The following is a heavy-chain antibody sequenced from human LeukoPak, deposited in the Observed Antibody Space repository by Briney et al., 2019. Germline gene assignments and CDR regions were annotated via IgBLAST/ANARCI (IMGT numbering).Heavy chain of an antibody. D-gene: IGHD2-21*01. CDR2: IYENGGTT. Sequence: GGSLRLSCVGSGFTFRSHAMSWVRQAPEKGLEFVSGIYENGGTTYYADSVKGRFSISRDNSKNTLYLQMDSLRGEETAVYYFAKDFRIGYSAHFDYWGQGALVTVSS. J-gene: IGHJ4*02. CDR1: GFTFRSHA. V-gene: IGHV3-23*01. CDR3: AKDFRIGYSAHFDY.